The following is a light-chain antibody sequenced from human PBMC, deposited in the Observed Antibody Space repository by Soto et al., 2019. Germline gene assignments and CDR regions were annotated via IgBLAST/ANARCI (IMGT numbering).Light chain of an antibody. CDR3: QQHGNWPLT. Sequence: EIVLTQSPATLSLSPGEGATLSCRASQSVSKNLAWYQQKPGQAPRLLIYDVSNRATDIPARFSGSGSATDFTLTISSLEPEDFAVYYCQQHGNWPLTFGPGTKVEIK. CDR2: DVS. V-gene: IGKV3-11*01. J-gene: IGKJ3*01. CDR1: QSVSKN.